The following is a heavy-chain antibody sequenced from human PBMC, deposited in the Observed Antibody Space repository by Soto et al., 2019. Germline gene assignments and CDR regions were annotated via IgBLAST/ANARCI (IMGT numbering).Heavy chain of an antibody. CDR2: ISYDGSNK. Sequence: QVQLVESGGGVVQPGRSLRLSCAASGFTFSSYAMHWVRQAPGKGLEWVAVISYDGSNKYYADSVKGRFTISRDNSKNTLYLQMNSLRAEDTAVYYCARDNLGIAAAGTWRAFDPWGQGTLVTVSS. D-gene: IGHD6-13*01. V-gene: IGHV3-30-3*01. CDR3: ARDNLGIAAAGTWRAFDP. CDR1: GFTFSSYA. J-gene: IGHJ5*02.